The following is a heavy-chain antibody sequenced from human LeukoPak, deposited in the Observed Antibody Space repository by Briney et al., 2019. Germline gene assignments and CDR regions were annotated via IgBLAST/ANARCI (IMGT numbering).Heavy chain of an antibody. CDR3: ARDRTVRGVIVDAFDI. D-gene: IGHD3-10*01. CDR2: IFYSGST. CDR1: GGSISTSNYY. V-gene: IGHV4-39*07. J-gene: IGHJ3*02. Sequence: SETLSLTCTVSGGSISTSNYYWGWLRQPPGTGLEWIGNIFYSGSTYYNPSLKSRVTISVDTSKNQFSLKLSSVTAADTAVYYCARDRTVRGVIVDAFDIWGQGTMVTVSS.